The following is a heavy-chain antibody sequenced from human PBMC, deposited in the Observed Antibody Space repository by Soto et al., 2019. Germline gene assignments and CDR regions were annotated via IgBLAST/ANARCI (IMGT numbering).Heavy chain of an antibody. CDR2: IYTSGST. D-gene: IGHD1-7*01. Sequence: PSETLSLTCTVSGGSISSYYWSWIRQPAGKGLEWIGRIYTSGSTNYNPSLKSRVTMSVDTSKNQFSLKLSSVTAADTAVYYCARDGGSNHWNSEFYHGMDVWGQGTTVTVSS. J-gene: IGHJ6*02. V-gene: IGHV4-4*07. CDR3: ARDGGSNHWNSEFYHGMDV. CDR1: GGSISSYY.